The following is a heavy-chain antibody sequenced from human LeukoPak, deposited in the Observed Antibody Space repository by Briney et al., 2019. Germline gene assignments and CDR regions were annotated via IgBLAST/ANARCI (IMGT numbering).Heavy chain of an antibody. Sequence: SETLSLTCAVYGGSFSGYNGGGIRQPPGKGRDGIGKFNQSGSTNYNPSLKSRVTISVDTSKNQFSLKLSSVTAADTAVYYCARLGRFLEWSPRLPLMDVWGQGTTVTVSS. CDR3: ARLGRFLEWSPRLPLMDV. CDR1: GGSFSGYN. D-gene: IGHD3-3*01. V-gene: IGHV4-34*01. CDR2: FNQSGST. J-gene: IGHJ6*02.